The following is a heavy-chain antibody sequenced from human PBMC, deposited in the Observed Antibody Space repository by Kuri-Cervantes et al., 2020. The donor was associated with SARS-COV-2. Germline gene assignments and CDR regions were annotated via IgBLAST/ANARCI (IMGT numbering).Heavy chain of an antibody. D-gene: IGHD1-26*01. V-gene: IGHV4-39*07. CDR2: IYYSRST. Sequence: SETLSLTCTVSGGSISSSSYYWGWIRQPPGKGLEWIGSIYYSRSTYYNPSLKSRITISVDTSKNQFSLKLSYVTAADTAVYYCARLWVTGGSYADFEYWGQGTLVTVSS. CDR3: ARLWVTGGSYADFEY. J-gene: IGHJ4*02. CDR1: GGSISSSSYY.